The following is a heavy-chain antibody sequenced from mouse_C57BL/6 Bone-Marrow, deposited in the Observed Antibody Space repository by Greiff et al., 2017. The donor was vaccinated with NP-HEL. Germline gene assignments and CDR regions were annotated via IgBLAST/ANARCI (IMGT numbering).Heavy chain of an antibody. CDR2: INPYNGGT. CDR3: ATGYGSPYYAMDY. CDR1: GYTFTDYY. Sequence: EVQLQQSGPVLVKPGASVKMSCKASGYTFTDYYMNWVKQSHGKSLEWIGVINPYNGGTSYNQKFKGKATLTVDKSSSTAYMELNSLTSEDSAVYYCATGYGSPYYAMDYWGQGTSVTVSS. V-gene: IGHV1-19*01. D-gene: IGHD1-1*01. J-gene: IGHJ4*01.